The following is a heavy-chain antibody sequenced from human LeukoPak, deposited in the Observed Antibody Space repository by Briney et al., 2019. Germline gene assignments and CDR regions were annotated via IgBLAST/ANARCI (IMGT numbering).Heavy chain of an antibody. J-gene: IGHJ4*02. Sequence: SETLSLTCTVSGGSISSSSYYWGWIRQPPGKGLEWIGSIYYSGSTFYNPSLTSRVTISVDTSKNQFSLKLSSVTAADTAVYYCARGPRFDYWGQGTLVTVSS. CDR1: GGSISSSSYY. V-gene: IGHV4-39*07. CDR2: IYYSGST. CDR3: ARGPRFDY.